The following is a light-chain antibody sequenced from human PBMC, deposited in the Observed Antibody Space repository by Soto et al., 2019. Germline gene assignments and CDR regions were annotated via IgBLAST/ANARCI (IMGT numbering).Light chain of an antibody. J-gene: IGKJ4*01. V-gene: IGKV3-20*01. CDR3: SGT. Sequence: EIVLTQSPGTLSLSPGERATLSCRASQSVSSSYLAWYQQKPGQAPRLLIYGASSRATGIPDRFSGSGSGTDFTLTISRLEPEDFAVYYCSGTFGGGTKVEIK. CDR1: QSVSSSY. CDR2: GAS.